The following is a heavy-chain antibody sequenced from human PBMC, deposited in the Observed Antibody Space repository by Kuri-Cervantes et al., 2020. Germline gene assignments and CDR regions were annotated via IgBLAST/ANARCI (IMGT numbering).Heavy chain of an antibody. V-gene: IGHV4-59*12. CDR3: ARVGVYSSGWTSDY. D-gene: IGHD6-19*01. CDR1: GGSISSYY. J-gene: IGHJ4*02. CDR2: IYYSGST. Sequence: SETLSLTCTVSGGSISSYYWSWTRQPPGKGLEWIGYIYYSGSTNYNPSLKSRVTISVDTSKNQFSLKLSSVTAADTAVYYCARVGVYSSGWTSDYWGQGTLVTVSS.